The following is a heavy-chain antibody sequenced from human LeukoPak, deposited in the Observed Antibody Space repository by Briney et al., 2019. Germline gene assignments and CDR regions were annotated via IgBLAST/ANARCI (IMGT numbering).Heavy chain of an antibody. V-gene: IGHV3-23*01. CDR1: GFTFSSYA. Sequence: GGSLRLSCAASGFTFSSYAMSWVRQAPGMGLAWVSAISGSGGSTYYADSVKGRFTISRDTSKNTLYLQMNSLGAEDTAVYYCARGRYYDNSVYYYFDYWGKGTLVTVSS. D-gene: IGHD3-22*01. CDR3: ARGRYYDNSVYYYFDY. J-gene: IGHJ4*02. CDR2: ISGSGGST.